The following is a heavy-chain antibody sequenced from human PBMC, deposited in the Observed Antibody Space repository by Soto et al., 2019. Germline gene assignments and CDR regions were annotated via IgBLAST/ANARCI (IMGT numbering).Heavy chain of an antibody. D-gene: IGHD4-17*01. CDR2: ISGSGGST. J-gene: IGHJ3*02. Sequence: EVQLLESGGGLVQPGGSLRLSCAASGFTFSSYAMSWVRQAPGKGLEWVSAISGSGGSTYYADSVKGRFTISRDNSENTLYLQMNSLRAEDTAVYYWAKPRGSYGWAFDIWGQGTMVTVSS. CDR1: GFTFSSYA. V-gene: IGHV3-23*01. CDR3: AKPRGSYGWAFDI.